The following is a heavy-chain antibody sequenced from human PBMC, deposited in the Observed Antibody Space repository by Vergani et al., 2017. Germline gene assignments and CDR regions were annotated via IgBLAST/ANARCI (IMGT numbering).Heavy chain of an antibody. Sequence: QVQVVQSGAEVKKPGASVKVSCKASGYTFTSYGISWVRQAPGQGLEWMGWISAYNGNTNYAQKLQGRVTMTTDTSTSTAYMELRSLRSDDTAVYYCARDPDIVVVPAAPYYYYYYGMDVWGQGTTVTVSS. CDR3: ARDPDIVVVPAAPYYYYYYGMDV. CDR1: GYTFTSYG. V-gene: IGHV1-18*04. J-gene: IGHJ6*02. D-gene: IGHD2-2*01. CDR2: ISAYNGNT.